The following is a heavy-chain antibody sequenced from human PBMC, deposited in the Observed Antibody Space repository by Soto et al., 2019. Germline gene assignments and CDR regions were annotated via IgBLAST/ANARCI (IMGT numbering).Heavy chain of an antibody. V-gene: IGHV3-9*01. D-gene: IGHD6-13*01. CDR1: GFTFDDYA. CDR2: ISWNSGSI. CDR3: AKVLSKQQLASYWYFDL. J-gene: IGHJ2*01. Sequence: EVQLVESGGGLVQPGRSLRLSCAASGFTFDDYAMHWVRQAPGKGLEWVSGISWNSGSIGYADSVKGRFTISRDNAKNSLYLQMNSLRAEDTALYYCAKVLSKQQLASYWYFDLWGRGTLVTVSS.